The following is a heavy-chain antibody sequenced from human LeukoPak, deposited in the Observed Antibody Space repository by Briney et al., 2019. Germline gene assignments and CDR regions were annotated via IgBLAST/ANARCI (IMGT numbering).Heavy chain of an antibody. CDR2: IYSGGST. CDR1: GFTVSSNY. CDR3: ARGHYSSSSYYFDY. V-gene: IGHV3-66*02. Sequence: GGSLRLSCAASGFTVSSNYMSWVRQAPGKGLEWVSVIYSGGSTYYADSVKGRFTISRDNSKNTLYLQMNCLRAEDTAVYYCARGHYSSSSYYFDYWGQGTLVTVSS. D-gene: IGHD6-6*01. J-gene: IGHJ4*02.